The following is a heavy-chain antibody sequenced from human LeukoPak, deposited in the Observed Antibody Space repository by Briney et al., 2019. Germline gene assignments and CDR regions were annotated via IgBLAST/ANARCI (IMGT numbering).Heavy chain of an antibody. CDR3: AKFRGLRGDYEGYVMDV. D-gene: IGHD4-17*01. Sequence: GGSLRLSCAASGFTFSSYGMHWVRQAPGKGLEWVAVISYDGSNKYYADSVKGRFTISRDNSENTLYLQMNSLRAEDTAVYYCAKFRGLRGDYEGYVMDVWGQGTTVTVSS. CDR1: GFTFSSYG. V-gene: IGHV3-30*18. J-gene: IGHJ6*02. CDR2: ISYDGSNK.